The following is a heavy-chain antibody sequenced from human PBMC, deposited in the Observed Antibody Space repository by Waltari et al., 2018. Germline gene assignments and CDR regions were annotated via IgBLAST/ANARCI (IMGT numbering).Heavy chain of an antibody. D-gene: IGHD1-20*01. CDR3: ARTSRHSNWNAF. J-gene: IGHJ4*02. V-gene: IGHV4-61*09. Sequence: QVQLQESGPGLVKPSQTLSLTCTVSGGSISSGSYYWSWIRQPAGKGLEWIGYIYTSGSTNYNPSLKSRVTISVATSKNQFSLKLSSVTAADTAVYYCARTSRHSNWNAFWGQGTLVTVSS. CDR1: GGSISSGSYY. CDR2: IYTSGST.